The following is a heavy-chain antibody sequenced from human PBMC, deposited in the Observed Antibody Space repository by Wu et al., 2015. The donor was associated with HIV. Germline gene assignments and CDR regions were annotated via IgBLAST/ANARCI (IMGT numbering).Heavy chain of an antibody. V-gene: IGHV1-2*02. Sequence: QVQLVQSGTEVKKPGTSVRVSCRASGYPFTAFFIHWIRQAPGQDFEWMGYMLPQSGDATYSEKFQGRVSMTRDTSITTAFMDLSALTSDDTAVYYCARGRRGPYYYGSGSYFDTSPWGQGTLVTVSS. D-gene: IGHD3-10*01. CDR2: MLPQSGDA. CDR3: ARGRRGPYYYGSGSYFDTSP. J-gene: IGHJ5*02. CDR1: GYPFTAFF.